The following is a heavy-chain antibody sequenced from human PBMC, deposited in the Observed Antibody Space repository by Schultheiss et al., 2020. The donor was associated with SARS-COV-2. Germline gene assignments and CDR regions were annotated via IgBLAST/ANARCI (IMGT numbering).Heavy chain of an antibody. Sequence: SQTLSLTCTVSGGSISSGSYYWSWIRQPAGKGLEWIGRIYTSGSTNYNPSLKSRVTMSVDTSKNQFSLKLSSVTAADTAVYYCARSSGSYYRFDYWGQGTLVTVSS. J-gene: IGHJ4*02. CDR1: GGSISSGSYY. CDR3: ARSSGSYYRFDY. V-gene: IGHV4-61*02. CDR2: IYTSGST. D-gene: IGHD1-26*01.